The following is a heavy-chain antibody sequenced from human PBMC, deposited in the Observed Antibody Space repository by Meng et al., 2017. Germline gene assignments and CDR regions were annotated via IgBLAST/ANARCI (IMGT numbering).Heavy chain of an antibody. CDR2: INPNSGGT. CDR1: GYTFTGYY. CDR3: ARDLGDVEMATMGEDY. Sequence: ASVKVSCKASGYTFTGYYMHWVRQAPGQGLEWMGWINPNSGGTNYAQKFLGRVTMTRDTSISTAYMELSRLRSDDTAVYYCARDLGDVEMATMGEDYWGQGTLVTVSS. V-gene: IGHV1-2*02. D-gene: IGHD5-24*01. J-gene: IGHJ4*02.